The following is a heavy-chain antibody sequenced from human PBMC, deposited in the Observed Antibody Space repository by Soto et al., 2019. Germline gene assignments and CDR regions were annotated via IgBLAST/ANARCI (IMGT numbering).Heavy chain of an antibody. CDR2: IIPIFGTA. CDR3: ASAPAVYYALAHLDS. CDR1: GGTFSSYA. V-gene: IGHV1-69*12. D-gene: IGHD3-22*01. J-gene: IGHJ5*01. Sequence: QVQLVQSGAEVKKPGSSVKVSCKASGGTFSSYAISWVRQAPGQGLEWMGGIIPIFGTANDAQKFQGRVTITADESTSPAYMELGSLRSEDTAVYYWASAPAVYYALAHLDSWGQGTLVTVSS.